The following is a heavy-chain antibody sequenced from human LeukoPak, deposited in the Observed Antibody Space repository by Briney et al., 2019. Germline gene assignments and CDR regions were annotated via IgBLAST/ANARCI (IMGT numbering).Heavy chain of an antibody. J-gene: IGHJ4*02. D-gene: IGHD1-26*01. Sequence: NHGESLKISCKGSGYSFTSYWIGWVRQMPGKGLEWMGIIYPSDSDTRYNPSFQGQVTISADRSISTASLQWRSLKASDTAIYYCARLSPGVGATAEYWGQGTLVTVSS. V-gene: IGHV5-51*01. CDR3: ARLSPGVGATAEY. CDR2: IYPSDSDT. CDR1: GYSFTSYW.